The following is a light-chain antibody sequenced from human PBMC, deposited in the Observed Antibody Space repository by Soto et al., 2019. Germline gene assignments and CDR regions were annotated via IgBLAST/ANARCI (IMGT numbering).Light chain of an antibody. Sequence: QAVVTQPPSASGTPGQRVTISCSGSSSNIGTNAVNWCQQLPGTAPRLLIYSNDQRPPGVPDRFSGSKSGTSASLGISGLQSEDEADYFCAVWDDSLNGGVFGGGTKLTVL. CDR3: AVWDDSLNGGV. V-gene: IGLV1-44*01. J-gene: IGLJ3*02. CDR1: SSNIGTNA. CDR2: SND.